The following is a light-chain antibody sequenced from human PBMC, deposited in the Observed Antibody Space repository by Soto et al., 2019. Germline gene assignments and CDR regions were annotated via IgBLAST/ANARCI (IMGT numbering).Light chain of an antibody. Sequence: EIVMTQSPATLAVSPGDAVTLSXRASQSLGGNLAWYQQKPGQAPRLFIFRASSRATGVPARFSASGSGTEFTLTISELQSEDFAVYYCQQYSNWPPWTFGPGTKVDIK. V-gene: IGKV3-15*01. CDR1: QSLGGN. CDR2: RAS. CDR3: QQYSNWPPWT. J-gene: IGKJ1*01.